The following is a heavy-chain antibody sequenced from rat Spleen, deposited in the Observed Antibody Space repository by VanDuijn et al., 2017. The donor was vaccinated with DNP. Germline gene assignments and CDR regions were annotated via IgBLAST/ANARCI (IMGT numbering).Heavy chain of an antibody. V-gene: IGHV5-22*01. D-gene: IGHD1-6*01. CDR2: ISYDGGST. CDR3: ARHVLPLRIWDY. Sequence: EVQLVESGGGLVQPGGSLKLSCAASGFTFRDYYMAWVRQTPTKGLEWVAYISYDGGSTYHGDSVKGRSTISRDIAKNTLYLQVNSLRSEDMATYYCARHVLPLRIWDYWGQGVMVTVSS. J-gene: IGHJ2*01. CDR1: GFTFRDYY.